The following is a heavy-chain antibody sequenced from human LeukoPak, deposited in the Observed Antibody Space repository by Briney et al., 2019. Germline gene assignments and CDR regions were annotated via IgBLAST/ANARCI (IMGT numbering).Heavy chain of an antibody. J-gene: IGHJ4*02. CDR1: GFTFSSYS. CDR3: ARRAGAYSHPYDY. V-gene: IGHV3-48*01. CDR2: ISSSSSTI. Sequence: GGSLRLSCAASGFTFSSYSMNWVRQAPGKGLEWVSYISSSSSTIYYADSVKGRFTISRDNSRNTLYLQMNSLRAEDTAVYYCARRAGAYSHPYDYWGQGTLVTVSS. D-gene: IGHD4/OR15-4a*01.